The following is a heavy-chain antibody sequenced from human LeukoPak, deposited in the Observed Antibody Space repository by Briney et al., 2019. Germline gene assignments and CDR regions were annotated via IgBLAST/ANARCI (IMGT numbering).Heavy chain of an antibody. D-gene: IGHD6-19*01. Sequence: GASVKVSCKASGYTFTGYYMHWVRQAPGQGLEWMGWINPNSGGTNYAQKFQGWVTMTRDTSISTAYMELSRLRSDDTAVYYCARAVIAVAGTSDYWGQGTLVTVSS. V-gene: IGHV1-2*04. CDR3: ARAVIAVAGTSDY. CDR2: INPNSGGT. J-gene: IGHJ4*02. CDR1: GYTFTGYY.